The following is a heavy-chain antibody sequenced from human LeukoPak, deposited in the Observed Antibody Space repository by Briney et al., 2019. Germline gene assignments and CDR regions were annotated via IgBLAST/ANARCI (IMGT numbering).Heavy chain of an antibody. V-gene: IGHV4-59*08. CDR1: GGSISSYY. CDR2: IYYSGST. J-gene: IGHJ6*02. Sequence: SETLSLTCTVSGGSISSYYWSWIRQPPGKGLEWIGYIYYSGSTNYNPSLKSRVTISVDTSKNQFSLKLSSVTAADTAVYYCARLYYYGMDVWGQGTTVTVSS. CDR3: ARLYYYGMDV.